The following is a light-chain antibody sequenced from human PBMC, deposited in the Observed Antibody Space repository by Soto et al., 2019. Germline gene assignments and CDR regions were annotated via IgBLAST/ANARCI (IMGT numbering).Light chain of an antibody. CDR1: QSIKTW. Sequence: DIQLTQSPSSVSASVGDRVTITCRASQSIKTWLAWYQQKPGTAPKVLIYASFNLQSGAPSRFSRSGSRTDLTLTISRPQPEDFATYYCPQPNSFPLTFGQGTRLEIK. V-gene: IGKV1D-12*01. CDR2: ASF. CDR3: PQPNSFPLT. J-gene: IGKJ5*01.